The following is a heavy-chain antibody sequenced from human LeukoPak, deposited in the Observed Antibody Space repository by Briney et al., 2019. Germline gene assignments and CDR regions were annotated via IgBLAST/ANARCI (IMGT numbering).Heavy chain of an antibody. V-gene: IGHV1-46*01. D-gene: IGHD3-22*01. Sequence: ASVKVSCKASGYTFTSYYMHWVRQAPGQGLEWMGIINPSAAGTSYAQKFQGRVTMTRDTSTSTVYMELSRLRSEDTAVYYCAREGGYYDRAFDIWGQGTMVTVSS. CDR2: INPSAAGT. CDR1: GYTFTSYY. J-gene: IGHJ3*02. CDR3: AREGGYYDRAFDI.